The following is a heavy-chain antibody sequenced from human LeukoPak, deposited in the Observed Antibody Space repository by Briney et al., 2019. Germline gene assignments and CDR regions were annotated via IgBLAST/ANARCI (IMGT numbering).Heavy chain of an antibody. J-gene: IGHJ5*02. CDR1: GGSISSGGYY. D-gene: IGHD2-2*01. CDR2: IYYSGST. V-gene: IGHV4-31*03. CDR3: ARVISGEYQLLYWFDP. Sequence: SETQSLTCTVSGGSISSGGYYWSWIRQHPGKGLEWIGYIYYSGSTYYNPSLKSRVTISVDTSKNQFSLKLSSVTAADTAVYYCARVISGEYQLLYWFDPWGQGTLITVSS.